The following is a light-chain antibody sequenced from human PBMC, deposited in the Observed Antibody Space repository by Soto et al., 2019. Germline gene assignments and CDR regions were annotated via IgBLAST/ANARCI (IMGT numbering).Light chain of an antibody. J-gene: IGKJ3*01. CDR2: AAS. CDR1: QAIRNS. CDR3: QKYYSAPFT. V-gene: IGKV1-27*01. Sequence: DIQMTQSPSSLSASVGDRVTITCRASQAIRNSLAWYQQKPGKVPSLLIYAASTLQPRVPSRISGTGSGTDFTLSISSLQHEDVTTYYCQKYYSAPFTFGPGTKLAIK.